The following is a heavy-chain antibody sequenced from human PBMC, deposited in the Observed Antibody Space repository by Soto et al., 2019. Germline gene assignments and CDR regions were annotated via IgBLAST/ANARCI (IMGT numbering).Heavy chain of an antibody. Sequence: GGSLRLSCAASGFTFSDYYMSWIRQAPGKGLEWVSYISSSGSTIYYADSVKGRFTISRDNAKNSLYLQMNSLRAEDTAVYYCARPYDSSQSPRFDYWGQGTLVTVSS. CDR3: ARPYDSSQSPRFDY. J-gene: IGHJ4*02. CDR1: GFTFSDYY. V-gene: IGHV3-11*01. D-gene: IGHD3-22*01. CDR2: ISSSGSTI.